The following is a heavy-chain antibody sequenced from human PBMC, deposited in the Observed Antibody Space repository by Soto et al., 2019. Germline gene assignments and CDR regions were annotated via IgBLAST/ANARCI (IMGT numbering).Heavy chain of an antibody. V-gene: IGHV4-31*03. CDR2: IYYSGST. D-gene: IGHD4-17*01. J-gene: IGHJ5*02. CDR3: ARTIYGDYPSDP. CDR1: GGSISSGGYY. Sequence: QVQLQESGPGLVKPSQTLSLTCTVSGGSISSGGYYWSWIRPHPGKGLEWIGYIYYSGSTYYNPSLKSRGTIAVDTSKNQFSLKLSSVTAADTAVYYCARTIYGDYPSDPWGQGTLVTVAA.